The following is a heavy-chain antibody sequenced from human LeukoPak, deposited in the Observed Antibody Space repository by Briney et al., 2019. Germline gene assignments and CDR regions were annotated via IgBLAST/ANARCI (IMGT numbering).Heavy chain of an antibody. J-gene: IGHJ4*02. CDR3: VRRVRYFGQNDY. V-gene: IGHV4-31*03. CDR1: GGSTSSGGYY. CDR2: IYYSGLT. D-gene: IGHD3-9*01. Sequence: SETLSLTCTVSGGSTSSGGYYWSWIRQHPGKGLEWIGYIYYSGLTYYNPSLGSRVTVSLDTSRNQFSLKLTSVTAADTAVYYCVRRVRYFGQNDYWGQGTLVTVSS.